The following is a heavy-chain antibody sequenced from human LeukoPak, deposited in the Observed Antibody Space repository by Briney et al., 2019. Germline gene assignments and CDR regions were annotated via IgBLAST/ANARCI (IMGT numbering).Heavy chain of an antibody. J-gene: IGHJ4*02. D-gene: IGHD3-22*01. CDR3: ARLGDDSSGYYFDY. CDR2: IYYSGST. Sequence: NSSETLSLTCTVSGGSVSSGSYYWSWIRQPPGKGLEWIGYIYYSGSTNYNPSLKSRVTISVDTSKNQFSLKLSSVTAADTAVYYRARLGDDSSGYYFDYWDQGTLVTVSS. CDR1: GGSVSSGSYY. V-gene: IGHV4-61*01.